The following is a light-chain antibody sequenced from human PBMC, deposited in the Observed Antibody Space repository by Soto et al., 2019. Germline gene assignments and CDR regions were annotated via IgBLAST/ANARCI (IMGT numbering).Light chain of an antibody. V-gene: IGLV2-8*01. Sequence: QSALTQPPSASGSPGQSVTISCTGTRSDVGAYNYVSWYQQLPGKAPKLIIYEVSKRTSGVPDRFSGSKSGNTASLTVSGLQAEDEADYYCTSYAGTYSFFYVFGTGTKVTVL. CDR3: TSYAGTYSFFYV. J-gene: IGLJ1*01. CDR1: RSDVGAYNY. CDR2: EVS.